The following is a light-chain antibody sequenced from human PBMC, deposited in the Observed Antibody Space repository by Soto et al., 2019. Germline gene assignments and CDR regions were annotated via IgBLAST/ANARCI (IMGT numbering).Light chain of an antibody. CDR3: QQLNGYQLA. J-gene: IGKJ4*01. CDR1: QAMSTY. V-gene: IGKV1-9*01. CDR2: SAS. Sequence: DIQLTQSPSFLSAFVGDTVTITCRASQAMSTYLAWYQQKPWKVPKLLIRSASTLQSWVPPRFSGGGSGTEFTLTISTLQPDDSGIYYCQQLNGYQLAFGGGTNVEIK.